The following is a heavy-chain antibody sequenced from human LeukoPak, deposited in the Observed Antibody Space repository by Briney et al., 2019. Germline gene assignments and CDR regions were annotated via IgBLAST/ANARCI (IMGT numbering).Heavy chain of an antibody. CDR1: GYTFTSYD. CDR3: ARGFFRYYGSGSYYNLFGMFDP. Sequence: ASVKVSCKASGYTFTSYDINWVRQATGQGLEWMGWMNPNSGNTGYAQKFQGRVTMTRNTSISTAYMELSSLRSEDTAVYYCARGFFRYYGSGSYYNLFGMFDPWGQGTLVTVSS. D-gene: IGHD3-10*01. CDR2: MNPNSGNT. J-gene: IGHJ5*02. V-gene: IGHV1-8*01.